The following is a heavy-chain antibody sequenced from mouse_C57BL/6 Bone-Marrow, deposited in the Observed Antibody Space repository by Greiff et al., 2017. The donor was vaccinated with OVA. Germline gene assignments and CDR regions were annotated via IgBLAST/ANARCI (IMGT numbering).Heavy chain of an antibody. J-gene: IGHJ3*01. V-gene: IGHV1-82*01. CDR3: ARGIYYSNYDFAY. Sequence: VQLVESGPELVKPGASVKISCKASGYAFSSSWLNWVKQRPGKGLEWIGRIYPGDGDTNYNGKFKGKATLTADKSSSTAYMQLSSLTSEDSAVYFCARGIYYSNYDFAYWGQGTLVTVSA. CDR2: IYPGDGDT. D-gene: IGHD2-5*01. CDR1: GYAFSSSW.